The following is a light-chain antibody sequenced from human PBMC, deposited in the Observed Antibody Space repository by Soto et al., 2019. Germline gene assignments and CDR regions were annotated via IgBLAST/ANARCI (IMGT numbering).Light chain of an antibody. Sequence: QSVLTQPPSASGSPGQSVTIPCTGTSSDVGGYKYVSWYQQHPGKAPKLMIYEVSKRPSGVPDRFSGSKSGNTAPLTVSGLQAEDEADYYCSSYAGSNNWVFGGGTQLTVL. CDR1: SSDVGGYKY. CDR3: SSYAGSNNWV. V-gene: IGLV2-8*01. J-gene: IGLJ3*02. CDR2: EVS.